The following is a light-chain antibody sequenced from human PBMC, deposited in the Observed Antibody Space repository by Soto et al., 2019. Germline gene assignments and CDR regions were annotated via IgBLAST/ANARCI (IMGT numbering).Light chain of an antibody. CDR2: GAS. CDR1: QSVSSSF. Sequence: EIVLAQSPGTLSLSPGESATLSCRASQSVSSSFLAWYQQKAGQAPRLLIYGASRRATGIPDRFSGSGSGTHFTLTISRLEPEDFAVYYCQQYVISPWALGQGTKV. CDR3: QQYVISPWA. J-gene: IGKJ1*01. V-gene: IGKV3-20*01.